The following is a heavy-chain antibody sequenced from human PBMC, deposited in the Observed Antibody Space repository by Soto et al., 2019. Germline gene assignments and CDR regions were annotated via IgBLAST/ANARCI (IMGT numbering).Heavy chain of an antibody. CDR1: GGSISSGGYS. J-gene: IGHJ6*02. CDR2: IYHSGST. Sequence: SETLSLTCAVSGGSISSGGYSWSWIRQPPGKGLEWIGYIYHSGSTYYNPSLKSRVTISVDRSKNQFSLKLSSVTAADTAVYYCARVGRYCSGGSCYSHYYYGMDVWGQGTTVTVSS. V-gene: IGHV4-30-2*01. D-gene: IGHD2-15*01. CDR3: ARVGRYCSGGSCYSHYYYGMDV.